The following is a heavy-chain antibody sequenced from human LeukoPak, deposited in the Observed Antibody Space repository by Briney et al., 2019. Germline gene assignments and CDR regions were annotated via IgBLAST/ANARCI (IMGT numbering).Heavy chain of an antibody. J-gene: IGHJ3*02. V-gene: IGHV1-46*01. CDR3: ARDGQDSGSYGGAFDI. CDR2: INPSGGST. D-gene: IGHD1-26*01. CDR1: GYTFTSYY. Sequence: ASVKVSCKASGYTFTSYYMHWVRQAPGQGLEWMGIINPSGGSTSYAQKFQGRVTMTRDTFTSTVYMELSSLRSEDTAVYYCARDGQDSGSYGGAFDIWGQGTMVTVSS.